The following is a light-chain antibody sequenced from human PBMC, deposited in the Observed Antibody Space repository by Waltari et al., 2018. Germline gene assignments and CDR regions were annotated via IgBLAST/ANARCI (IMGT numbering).Light chain of an antibody. CDR2: GAS. Sequence: DIVMTQSPDSLALSLGERATFNCKSSQSVLYSSNNKNYLAWYQQKPGQPPKLLIYGASTRGSWVPDRFSGSGSGTDFTLTISSLQAEDVAVYYCQQYLTSSWTFGQGTKVEIK. CDR1: QSVLYSSNNKNY. V-gene: IGKV4-1*01. J-gene: IGKJ1*01. CDR3: QQYLTSSWT.